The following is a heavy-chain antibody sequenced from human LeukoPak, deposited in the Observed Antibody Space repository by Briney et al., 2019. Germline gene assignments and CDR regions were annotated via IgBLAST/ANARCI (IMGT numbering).Heavy chain of an antibody. CDR3: AKRYYDFPFDY. J-gene: IGHJ4*02. D-gene: IGHD3-3*01. CDR1: GFTFSIYA. V-gene: IGHV3-23*01. Sequence: GALRLYCAASGFTFSIYAMNWVRQAPGKGLEWVSSISANGGETHYANSVKGRFTISRDNSKNTLYLQINNPRVEDTAVYYCAKRYYDFPFDYWGQGTLVTVSS. CDR2: ISANGGET.